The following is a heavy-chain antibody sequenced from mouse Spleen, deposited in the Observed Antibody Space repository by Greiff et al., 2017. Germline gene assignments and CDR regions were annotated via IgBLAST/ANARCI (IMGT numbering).Heavy chain of an antibody. D-gene: IGHD2-1*01. CDR2: ISDGGSYT. V-gene: IGHV5-4*02. J-gene: IGHJ3*01. CDR3: ARDGNGRAYGNPWFAY. CDR1: GFTFSDYY. Sequence: EVRLVESGGGLVKPGGSLKLSCAASGFTFSDYYMYWVRQTPEKRLEWVATISDGGSYTYYPDSVKGRFTISRDNAKNNLYLQMSSLKSEDTAMYYCARDGNGRAYGNPWFAYWGQGTLVTVSA.